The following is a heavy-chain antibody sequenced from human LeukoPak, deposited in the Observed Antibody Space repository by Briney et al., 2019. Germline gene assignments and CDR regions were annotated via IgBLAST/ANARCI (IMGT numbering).Heavy chain of an antibody. CDR3: ASDYQGGYGDKMVDY. Sequence: PGGSLRLSCAASGFSFSDYYMTWIRQAPGKGLERVSYISTSGSIIYYADSVRGRFTISRDNAKNSLYLQMNNLRAEDTAVYYCASDYQGGYGDKMVDYWGQGTLVTVSS. CDR1: GFSFSDYY. D-gene: IGHD5-18*01. CDR2: ISTSGSII. J-gene: IGHJ4*02. V-gene: IGHV3-11*01.